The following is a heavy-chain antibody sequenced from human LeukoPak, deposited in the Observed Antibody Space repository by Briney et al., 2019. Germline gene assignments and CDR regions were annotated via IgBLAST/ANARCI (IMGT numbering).Heavy chain of an antibody. J-gene: IGHJ4*02. CDR3: ARDIPIVGALDY. CDR2: IWYDGSNK. V-gene: IGHV3-33*01. CDR1: GFTFSSYG. Sequence: PGGSLRLSCAASGFTFSSYGMHWVRQAPGKGLEWVAVIWYDGSNKYYADSVKGRFTISRDNSKNTLYLQMNSLRAEDTAVYYCARDIPIVGALDYWGQGTLVTVSS. D-gene: IGHD1-26*01.